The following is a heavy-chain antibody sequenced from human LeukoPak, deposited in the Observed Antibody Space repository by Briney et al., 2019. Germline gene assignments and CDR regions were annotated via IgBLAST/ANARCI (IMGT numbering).Heavy chain of an antibody. CDR1: GYTFTAYY. J-gene: IGHJ4*02. V-gene: IGHV1-2*02. D-gene: IGHD3-10*01. CDR3: AREQTVPGDYFGSGFDY. Sequence: GASVRVSCKASGYTFTAYYMHWVRQAPGQGLEWMGWINPKSGGTNYAPKFLDRATMTTDTSISTAYMELHSLRPDDTAVYYCAREQTVPGDYFGSGFDYWGPGTLVTVSS. CDR2: INPKSGGT.